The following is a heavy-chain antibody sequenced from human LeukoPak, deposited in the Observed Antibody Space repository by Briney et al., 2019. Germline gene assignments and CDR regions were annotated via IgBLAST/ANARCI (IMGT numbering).Heavy chain of an antibody. CDR3: ARLDSSGYYFDY. Sequence: SETLSLTCAVYGGSFSGYYWSWIRQPPGKGLEWIGEINHSGSTNYNPSLKSRVTISVDTSKNQFSLKLSSVTAADTAVYYCARLDSSGYYFDYWGQGTLVTVSS. CDR2: INHSGST. CDR1: GGSFSGYY. D-gene: IGHD3-22*01. J-gene: IGHJ4*02. V-gene: IGHV4-34*01.